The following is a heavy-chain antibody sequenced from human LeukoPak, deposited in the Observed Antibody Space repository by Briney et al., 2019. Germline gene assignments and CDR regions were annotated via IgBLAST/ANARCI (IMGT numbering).Heavy chain of an antibody. V-gene: IGHV3-23*01. Sequence: GGSLRLSCAASGFTFSSYAMYWVRQAPGKGLEWVSSIGGSGGSIYYADSVKGRFTISRDNSKNTLYLQMNSLRAEDTAVYYCAKVETAAAATLRGFDYWGQGTLVTVSS. J-gene: IGHJ4*02. CDR2: IGGSGGSI. D-gene: IGHD6-13*01. CDR1: GFTFSSYA. CDR3: AKVETAAAATLRGFDY.